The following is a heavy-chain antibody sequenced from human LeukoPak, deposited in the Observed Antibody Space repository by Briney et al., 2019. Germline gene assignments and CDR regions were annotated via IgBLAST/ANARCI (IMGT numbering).Heavy chain of an antibody. V-gene: IGHV4-38-2*02. CDR3: ARDSGSSGYYYEYGGLYHDY. CDR2: IYHSGST. D-gene: IGHD3-22*01. Sequence: SETLSLTCTVSGYSISSGYYWGWIRQPPGKGLEWIGSIYHSGSTYYNPSLKSRVTISVDTSKNQFSLKLSSVTAADTAVYYCARDSGSSGYYYEYGGLYHDYWGQGTLVTVSS. CDR1: GYSISSGYY. J-gene: IGHJ4*02.